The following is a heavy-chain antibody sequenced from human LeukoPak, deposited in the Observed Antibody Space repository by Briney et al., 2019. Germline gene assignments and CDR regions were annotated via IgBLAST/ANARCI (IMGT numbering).Heavy chain of an antibody. Sequence: SETLSLTCTVSGGSISSSSSYWGWIRQPPGKGLEWIGYIYYSGSTNYNPSLKSRVTISVDTSKNHFSLRLSSVTAAGTAVYYCARLYDSSGYYYPFDYWGQGTLVTVSS. V-gene: IGHV4-61*05. CDR2: IYYSGST. J-gene: IGHJ4*02. CDR1: GGSISSSSSY. CDR3: ARLYDSSGYYYPFDY. D-gene: IGHD3-22*01.